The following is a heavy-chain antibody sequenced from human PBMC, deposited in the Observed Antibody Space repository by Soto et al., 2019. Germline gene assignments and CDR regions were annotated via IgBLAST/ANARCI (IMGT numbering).Heavy chain of an antibody. V-gene: IGHV4-59*01. CDR1: GGSISSYY. CDR2: IYYSVST. J-gene: IGHJ3*02. D-gene: IGHD2-21*01. CDR3: ARDQRFRGHDAFDI. Sequence: PSETLSLTCTVSGGSISSYYWSWIRQPPGKGLEWIGYIYYSVSTNYNPSLKSRVTISVDTSKNQFSLKLSSVTAADTAVYYCARDQRFRGHDAFDIWGQGTMVTVSS.